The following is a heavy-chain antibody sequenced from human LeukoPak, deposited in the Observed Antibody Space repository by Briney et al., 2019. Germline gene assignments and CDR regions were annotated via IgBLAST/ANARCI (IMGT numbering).Heavy chain of an antibody. Sequence: GGALRLSCAASGFTFSSYEMNWVRQAPGKGVEGVSHICTSDSTIDYVDSVKGRFTISRDNAKNSLYLQMNSLRAEDTAVYYCARDNRGYGSGSYYYYGMDVWGKGTTVTVSS. V-gene: IGHV3-48*03. CDR1: GFTFSSYE. J-gene: IGHJ6*04. CDR2: ICTSDSTI. CDR3: ARDNRGYGSGSYYYYGMDV. D-gene: IGHD3-10*01.